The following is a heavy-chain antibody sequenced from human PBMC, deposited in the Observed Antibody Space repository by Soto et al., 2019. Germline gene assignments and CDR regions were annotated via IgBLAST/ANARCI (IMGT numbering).Heavy chain of an antibody. CDR2: IYHSGAT. CDR3: ARAGLGLAFDS. V-gene: IGHV4-4*02. J-gene: IGHJ5*01. CDR1: GDSMNNNNW. Sequence: QVQLQESGPGLVKPSGTLSLTCAVSGDSMNNNNWWSWVRQSPRKGLEWIAEIYHSGATIYNPSLQSRVTISIDKSEKQFSLQLNSVTAADTAVYYCARAGLGLAFDSWGQGDLVTVSS. D-gene: IGHD6-19*01.